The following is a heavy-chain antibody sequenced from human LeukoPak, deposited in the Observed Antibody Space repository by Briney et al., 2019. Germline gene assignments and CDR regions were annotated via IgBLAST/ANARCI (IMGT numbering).Heavy chain of an antibody. J-gene: IGHJ4*02. CDR1: GGSISSYY. V-gene: IGHV4-59*08. D-gene: IGHD3-10*01. CDR2: IYYSGST. CDR3: ARGLYYYGSGALD. Sequence: SETLSLTCTVSGGSISSYYWSWIRQPPGKGLEWIGYIYYSGSTNYNPSLKSRVTISVDTSKNQFSLKLSSVTAADTAVYYCARGLYYYGSGALDWGQGTLVTVSS.